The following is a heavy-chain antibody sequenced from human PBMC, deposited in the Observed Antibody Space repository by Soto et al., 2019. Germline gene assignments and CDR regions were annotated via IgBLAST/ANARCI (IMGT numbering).Heavy chain of an antibody. D-gene: IGHD6-6*01. CDR2: TYYRSKWYN. Sequence: SQTHSLTCAISGDRVSSNMAAWNWIKQSPSRGLEWLGRTYYRSKWYNDYAVSVKSRITINPDTSKNQFSLQLNSVTPEDTAVYYCARGSLEYSSSLAAFDIWGQGTMVTVSS. V-gene: IGHV6-1*01. CDR3: ARGSLEYSSSLAAFDI. CDR1: GDRVSSNMAA. J-gene: IGHJ3*02.